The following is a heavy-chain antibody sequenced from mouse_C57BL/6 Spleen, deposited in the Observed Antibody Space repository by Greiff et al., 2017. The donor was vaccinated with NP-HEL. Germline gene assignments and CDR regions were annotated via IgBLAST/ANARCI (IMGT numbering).Heavy chain of an antibody. D-gene: IGHD1-1*01. V-gene: IGHV1-80*01. CDR1: GYAFSSYW. J-gene: IGHJ2*01. CDR2: IYPGDGDT. Sequence: LEESGAELVKPGASVKISCKASGYAFSSYWMNWVKQRPGKGLEWIGQIYPGDGDTNYNGKFKGKATLTADKSSSTAYMQLSSLTSEDSAVYFCAREGQIYYYGSSYSDFDYWGQGTTLTVSS. CDR3: AREGQIYYYGSSYSDFDY.